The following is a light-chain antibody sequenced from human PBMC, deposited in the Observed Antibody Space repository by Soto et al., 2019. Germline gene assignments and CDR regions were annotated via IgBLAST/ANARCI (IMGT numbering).Light chain of an antibody. J-gene: IGKJ1*01. Sequence: DIVLTQSPGTLSLSPGERATLSCRANQTVSRNYLDWYQQKPGQTPRLLIYSASNKATVIPDRFRGSGSGTDFTLTITRLEPEDFCVYYCLQYSTSRRTFGQGTRVDIK. CDR2: SAS. V-gene: IGKV3-20*01. CDR3: LQYSTSRRT. CDR1: QTVSRNY.